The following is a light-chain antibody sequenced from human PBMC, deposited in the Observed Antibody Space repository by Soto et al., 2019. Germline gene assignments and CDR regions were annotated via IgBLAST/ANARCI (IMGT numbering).Light chain of an antibody. CDR2: EAS. V-gene: IGKV3-11*01. CDR3: QQRSDWPIT. Sequence: EIVLTQSPATLSLSPGDRATLSCRGSQSVRSHLVWYQQKPGQAPRLLIYEASNRATGIPARFSGSGSGTDFTLTISSLEPEDFAVYYCQQRSDWPITFGQGTRLEIK. J-gene: IGKJ5*01. CDR1: QSVRSH.